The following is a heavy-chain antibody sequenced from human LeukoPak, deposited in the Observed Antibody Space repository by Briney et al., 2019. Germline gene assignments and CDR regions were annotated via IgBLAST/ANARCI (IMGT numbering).Heavy chain of an antibody. D-gene: IGHD6-6*01. J-gene: IGHJ5*02. CDR1: AGSFSGYH. Sequence: SGTLSLTCGVHAGSFSGYHWALIRQRPGKGLEWIGDINHSGTTHYSPPLKSRVTMSVDKSNNHFSLNLHAVTAADTGVYYCARGFTTSSLWFDPWGQGILVTVSS. CDR2: INHSGTT. CDR3: ARGFTTSSLWFDP. V-gene: IGHV4-34*01.